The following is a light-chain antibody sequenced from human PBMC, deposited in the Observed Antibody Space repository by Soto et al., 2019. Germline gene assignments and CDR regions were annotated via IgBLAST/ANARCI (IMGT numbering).Light chain of an antibody. V-gene: IGKV1-9*01. CDR1: QGISSY. CDR2: AAS. Sequence: IQFTQSPSSPSAPVGARVTIPCPASQGISSYLAWYQQKPGKATKLLIYAASTLQSGVPSRFSGSGSGTDFTLTISSLQPEDFATYYCQQLNSYPITVGQGTRLEIK. CDR3: QQLNSYPIT. J-gene: IGKJ5*01.